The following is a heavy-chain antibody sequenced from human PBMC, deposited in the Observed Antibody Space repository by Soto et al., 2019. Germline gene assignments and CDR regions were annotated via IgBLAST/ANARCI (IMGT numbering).Heavy chain of an antibody. V-gene: IGHV4-31*03. CDR1: GGSISSGDYY. Sequence: PSETLSLTCTVSGGSISSGDYYWSWIRQHPGKGLEWIGYIYYSGSTYYNPSLKSRVTISVDTSKNQFSLKLSSVTAADTAVYYCAREGGMTTIFNRDFWFDPWGQGALVTVSS. CDR3: AREGGMTTIFNRDFWFDP. CDR2: IYYSGST. D-gene: IGHD3-3*01. J-gene: IGHJ5*02.